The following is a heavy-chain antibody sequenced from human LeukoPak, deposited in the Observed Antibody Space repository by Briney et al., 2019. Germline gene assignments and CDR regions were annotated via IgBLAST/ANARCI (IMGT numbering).Heavy chain of an antibody. CDR2: IKQDGSEK. Sequence: GGSLRLSCAASGFTFSNYWMSWVRQAPGKGLEWVASIKQDGSEKYYVDSVKGRFTISRDNSKKTVYLQMSSLRADDTAVYYCARSAAMAYYYYYGLDVWGQGTTVAVS. J-gene: IGHJ6*02. CDR3: ARSAAMAYYYYYGLDV. V-gene: IGHV3-7*02. D-gene: IGHD5-18*01. CDR1: GFTFSNYW.